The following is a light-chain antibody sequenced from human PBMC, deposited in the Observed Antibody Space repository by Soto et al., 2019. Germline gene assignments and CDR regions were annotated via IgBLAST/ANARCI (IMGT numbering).Light chain of an antibody. V-gene: IGLV2-14*01. Sequence: QSALTQPASVSGSPGQSITISCTGTSSDVGGYSYVSWYQQHPGKAPKLMIYNVTNRPSGVSNRFSGSKSGDTASLTISGLQAEDEADYYCSSYPIISTPFFKTGTKVTVL. CDR1: SSDVGGYSY. CDR2: NVT. J-gene: IGLJ1*01. CDR3: SSYPIISTPF.